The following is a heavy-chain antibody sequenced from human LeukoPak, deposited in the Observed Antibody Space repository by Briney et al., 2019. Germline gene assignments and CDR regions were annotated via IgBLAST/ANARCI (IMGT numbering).Heavy chain of an antibody. V-gene: IGHV5-51*01. CDR1: GYSFTSYW. Sequence: GESLKISCKGSGYSFTSYWIGWVRQMPGKGLEWMGIIYPGDCDTRYSPSFQGQVTISADKSISTAYLQWSSLKASDTAMYYCARHNAESVTIFGVVTQGFDPWGQGTLVTVSS. J-gene: IGHJ5*02. CDR2: IYPGDCDT. D-gene: IGHD3-3*01. CDR3: ARHNAESVTIFGVVTQGFDP.